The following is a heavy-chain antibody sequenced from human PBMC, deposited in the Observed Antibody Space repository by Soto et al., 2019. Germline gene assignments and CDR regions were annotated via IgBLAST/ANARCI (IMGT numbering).Heavy chain of an antibody. Sequence: GASVKVSCKASGGTFSSYTISWVRQAPGQGLEWIGRIIPILGIANYAQKFQGRVTITADKSTSTAYMELSSLRSEDTAVYYCARGDYESSGYLVYWGQGTLVTVSS. CDR2: IIPILGIA. CDR3: ARGDYESSGYLVY. V-gene: IGHV1-69*02. D-gene: IGHD3-22*01. CDR1: GGTFSSYT. J-gene: IGHJ4*02.